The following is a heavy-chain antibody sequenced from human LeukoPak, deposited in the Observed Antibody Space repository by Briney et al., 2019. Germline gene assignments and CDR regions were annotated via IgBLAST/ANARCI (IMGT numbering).Heavy chain of an antibody. CDR3: ARDKIAYSSGPFDY. D-gene: IGHD6-19*01. CDR1: GFTFSSYA. J-gene: IGHJ4*02. Sequence: GGSLRLSCAASGFTFSSYAMHWVRQAPGKGLEWVAIISYNGSNKYYADSVKGRFTISRDNSKNTLSLQMRSLRAEDTAVYYCARDKIAYSSGPFDYWGQGTLVTVSS. V-gene: IGHV3-30*04. CDR2: ISYNGSNK.